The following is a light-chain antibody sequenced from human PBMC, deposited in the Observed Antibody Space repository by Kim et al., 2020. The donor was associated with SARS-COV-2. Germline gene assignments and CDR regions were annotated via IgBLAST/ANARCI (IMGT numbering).Light chain of an antibody. Sequence: NCKSSQTVLYESNDKNYLAWDQRRPGQPPKLLLCWAASRGTGVPDRFSGGGSGSDCSLTITSLQAEDVAVYYCQQYYSIPYTYGQGTKVEI. CDR1: QTVLYESNDKNY. V-gene: IGKV4-1*01. J-gene: IGKJ2*01. CDR3: QQYYSIPYT. CDR2: WAA.